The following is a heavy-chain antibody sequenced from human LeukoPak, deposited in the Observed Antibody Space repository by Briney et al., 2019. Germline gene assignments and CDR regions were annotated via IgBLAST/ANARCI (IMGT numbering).Heavy chain of an antibody. D-gene: IGHD4-11*01. V-gene: IGHV1-69*01. CDR3: ASSLGTVRYFFDY. J-gene: IGHJ4*02. CDR1: GGIFSSYA. Sequence: SVKVSCKASGGIFSSYAISWVRQAPGQGLEWMGGIIPIFGTANYAQKFQGRVTITADESTSTAYMELSSLRSEDTAVYYCASSLGTVRYFFDYWGQGTLVTVSS. CDR2: IIPIFGTA.